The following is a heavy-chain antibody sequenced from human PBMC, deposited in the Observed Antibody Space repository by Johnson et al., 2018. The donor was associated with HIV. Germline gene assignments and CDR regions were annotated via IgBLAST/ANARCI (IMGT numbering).Heavy chain of an antibody. Sequence: QVQLVESGGGVVQPGRSLRLSCAASGFTFSSYGLHWVRQAPGKGLVWVAVICYDGSNKNYADSVKGRFTISRDNSKNTLYLQMNSLRAEDTAVYYCAKSDVVVIPEGAFDIWGQGTMVTVSS. CDR3: AKSDVVVIPEGAFDI. J-gene: IGHJ3*02. D-gene: IGHD2-21*01. CDR2: ICYDGSNK. CDR1: GFTFSSYG. V-gene: IGHV3-33*06.